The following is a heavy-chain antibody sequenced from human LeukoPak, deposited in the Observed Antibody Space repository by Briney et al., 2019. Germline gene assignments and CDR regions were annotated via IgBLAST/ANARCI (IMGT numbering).Heavy chain of an antibody. J-gene: IGHJ5*02. CDR2: IRSSSET. CDR1: GFIFSQYS. CDR3: ARDAGNSGYGCDL. Sequence: GGSLSLSCAASGFIFSQYSMNWVRQAPGKGLEWVSHIRSSSETFYADSVKGRFTISRDNARNSLYLQMNNLRGEDTAIYYCARDAGNSGYGCDLWGQGTLVTVSS. D-gene: IGHD5-12*01. V-gene: IGHV3-48*01.